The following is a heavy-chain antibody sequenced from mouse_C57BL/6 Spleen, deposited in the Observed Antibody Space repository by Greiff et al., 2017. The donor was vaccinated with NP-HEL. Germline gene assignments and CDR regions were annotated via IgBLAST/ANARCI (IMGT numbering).Heavy chain of an antibody. V-gene: IGHV1-4*01. Sequence: VKLQESGAELARPGASVKMSCKASGYTFTSYTMHWVKQWPGQGLKWIGYINPSSGYNKYNQKFTDKATLTADKSYSTAYSQLSSLTSDDSAVYYCARYYDSSYCYFDVWGTGTTVTVSS. CDR1: GYTFTSYT. J-gene: IGHJ1*03. CDR2: INPSSGYN. CDR3: ARYYDSSYCYFDV. D-gene: IGHD1-1*01.